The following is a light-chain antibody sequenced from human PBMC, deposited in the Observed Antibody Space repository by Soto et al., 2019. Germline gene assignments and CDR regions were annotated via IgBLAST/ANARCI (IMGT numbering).Light chain of an antibody. CDR1: QSVSSSY. Sequence: EIVLTQSPGTLSLSPGERATLSCRASQSVSSSYLAWYQQKPGQAPRLLIYGASSRATGIPDRFSGSGSGTDFTLPIIILEPEDLAVYYCQQYGRSPLTFGGGTKVDIK. J-gene: IGKJ4*01. V-gene: IGKV3-20*01. CDR3: QQYGRSPLT. CDR2: GAS.